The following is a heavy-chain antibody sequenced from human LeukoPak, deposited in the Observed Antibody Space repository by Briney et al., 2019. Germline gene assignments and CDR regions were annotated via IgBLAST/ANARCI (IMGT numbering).Heavy chain of an antibody. J-gene: IGHJ4*02. CDR1: GFTFSSYA. CDR2: ISYDGSNK. Sequence: PGGSPRLSCAASGFTFSSYAMHWVRQAPGKGLEWVAVISYDGSNKYYADSVKGRFTISRDNSKNTLYLQMNSLRAEDTAVYYCAKDPGDDRWGQGTLVTVSS. V-gene: IGHV3-30*04. D-gene: IGHD5-12*01. CDR3: AKDPGDDR.